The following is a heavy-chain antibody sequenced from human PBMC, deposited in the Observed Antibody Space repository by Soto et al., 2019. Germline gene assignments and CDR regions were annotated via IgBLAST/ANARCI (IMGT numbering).Heavy chain of an antibody. V-gene: IGHV1-8*01. CDR3: ARADRLAPPVDYALAV. CDR2: MNPSSGDT. J-gene: IGHJ6*01. D-gene: IGHD2-21*01. Sequence: ASVKVSCKASGYTFTNFDITWVRQAAGQGREWMGSMNPSSGDTDYAQTFKGRVTMTRNISINTAYMELNTLRAEDTAVVYCARADRLAPPVDYALAVWGHGTTV. CDR1: GYTFTNFD.